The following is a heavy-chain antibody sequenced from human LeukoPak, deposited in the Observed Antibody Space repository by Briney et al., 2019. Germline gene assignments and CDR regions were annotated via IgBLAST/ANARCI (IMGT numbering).Heavy chain of an antibody. J-gene: IGHJ3*02. CDR1: GFTFSSYW. D-gene: IGHD2-2*01. Sequence: PGGSLRLSCAASGFTFSSYWMSWVRQAPGKGLEWVANIKQDGSEKCYVDSVKGRFTISRDNAKNSLYLQMNSLRAEDTAVYYCARFPDIVVVPAGFDIWGQGTMVTVSS. V-gene: IGHV3-7*01. CDR2: IKQDGSEK. CDR3: ARFPDIVVVPAGFDI.